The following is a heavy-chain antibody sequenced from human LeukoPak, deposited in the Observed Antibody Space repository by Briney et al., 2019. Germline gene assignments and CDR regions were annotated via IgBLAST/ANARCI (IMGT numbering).Heavy chain of an antibody. Sequence: GGSLRLSCAASGFTFTAFTINWVRQAPGKGLEWVSSISSSYAIYFADSVKGRFTISRDNAKNSVYLHMNSLRAEDTAVYYCASVPIYGVIVDYWGQGTLVTVSS. V-gene: IGHV3-69-1*01. J-gene: IGHJ4*02. D-gene: IGHD4-17*01. CDR2: ISSSYAI. CDR3: ASVPIYGVIVDY. CDR1: GFTFTAFT.